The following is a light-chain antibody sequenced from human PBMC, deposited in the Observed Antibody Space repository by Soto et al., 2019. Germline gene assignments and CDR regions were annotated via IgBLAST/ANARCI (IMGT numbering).Light chain of an antibody. Sequence: QSALTHPASVSGSPGQSITISCTGTSSDVGGYNYVSWYQHHPGKAPKLMIYEVVNRPSGVSNRFSGSKSGITASLTISGLQAEDEADYYCTSYTSSSPLVFGTGTKLTVL. CDR1: SSDVGGYNY. V-gene: IGLV2-14*01. CDR2: EVV. J-gene: IGLJ1*01. CDR3: TSYTSSSPLV.